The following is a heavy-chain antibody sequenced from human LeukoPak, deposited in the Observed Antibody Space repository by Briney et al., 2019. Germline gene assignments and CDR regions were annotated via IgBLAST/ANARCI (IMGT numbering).Heavy chain of an antibody. Sequence: PGGSLRLSCAASGFTFSSYDMHWVRQATGKGLEWVSAIGTAGDTYYPGSVKGRFTISRENAKNSLCHQMNSLRAGDTAVYYCARAVAGTYAFDIWGQGTMVTVSS. D-gene: IGHD6-19*01. V-gene: IGHV3-13*01. CDR2: IGTAGDT. CDR1: GFTFSSYD. CDR3: ARAVAGTYAFDI. J-gene: IGHJ3*02.